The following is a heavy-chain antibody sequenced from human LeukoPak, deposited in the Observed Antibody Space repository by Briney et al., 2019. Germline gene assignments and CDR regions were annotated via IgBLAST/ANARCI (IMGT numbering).Heavy chain of an antibody. CDR3: ATVYYDFWSGYFETRHFDY. CDR1: GGSFSGYY. J-gene: IGHJ4*02. CDR2: INHSEST. D-gene: IGHD3-3*01. V-gene: IGHV4-34*01. Sequence: PSETLSLTCAVYGGSFSGYYWSWIRQPPGKGLEWIGEINHSESTNYNPSLKSRVTISVDTSKNQFSLKLSSVTAADTAVYYCATVYYDFWSGYFETRHFDYRGQGTLVTVSS.